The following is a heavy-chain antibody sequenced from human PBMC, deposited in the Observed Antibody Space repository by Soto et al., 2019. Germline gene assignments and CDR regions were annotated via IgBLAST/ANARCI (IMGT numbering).Heavy chain of an antibody. CDR3: ASSPPTDYGDFFDS. D-gene: IGHD4-17*01. J-gene: IGHJ5*01. CDR1: GFPFSSYA. Sequence: PGGSLRLSCAASGFPFSSYAMTWVRQAPGKGLEWVSGVSASGGSTFYADFVKGRVTISRDNSKGMVFLQMDSLRAEDTAVYYCASSPPTDYGDFFDSWGQGTLVAVSS. CDR2: VSASGGST. V-gene: IGHV3-23*01.